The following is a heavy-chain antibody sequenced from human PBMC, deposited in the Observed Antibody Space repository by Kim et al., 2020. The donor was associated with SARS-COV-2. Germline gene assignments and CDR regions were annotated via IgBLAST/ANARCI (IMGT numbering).Heavy chain of an antibody. CDR3: GADYRVHLGEYSVLDV. CDR2: ISSSSGNN. V-gene: IGHV3-21*01. D-gene: IGHD3-16*01. CDR1: GFTFSSYN. Sequence: GGSLRLSCAASGFTFSSYNMHWVRQAPGKGLEWVSSISSSSGNNYHAASVKGCFTISEDNKNNLHLLLNNSLSGEATALYCSGADYRVHLGEYSVLDV. J-gene: IGHJ3*01.